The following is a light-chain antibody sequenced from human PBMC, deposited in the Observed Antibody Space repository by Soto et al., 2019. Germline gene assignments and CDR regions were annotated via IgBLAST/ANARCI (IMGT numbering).Light chain of an antibody. J-gene: IGKJ1*01. Sequence: TVLTQSPGTLSLSPGERATLSCRASQIVTSNYLAWYQQRPGQSPRPLIYRSSYRATGIPDRFSGSGSGTDFTLTISRLEPEDFAMYYCQRYGNSQWAFGQGTKV. V-gene: IGKV3-20*01. CDR1: QIVTSNY. CDR3: QRYGNSQWA. CDR2: RSS.